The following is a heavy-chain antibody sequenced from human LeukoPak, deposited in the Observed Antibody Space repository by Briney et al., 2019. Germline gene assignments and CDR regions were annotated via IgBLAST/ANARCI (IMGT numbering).Heavy chain of an antibody. Sequence: ASVKVSCKASGGTFSSYAISWVRQAPGQGLEWMGWINPNSGGTNYAQKFQGRVTMTRDTSISTAYMELSRLRSDDTAVYYCARDPEYYDSSGRGPFVYYYYYMDVWGKGTTVTISS. J-gene: IGHJ6*03. D-gene: IGHD3-22*01. CDR3: ARDPEYYDSSGRGPFVYYYYYMDV. CDR2: INPNSGGT. V-gene: IGHV1-2*02. CDR1: GGTFSSYA.